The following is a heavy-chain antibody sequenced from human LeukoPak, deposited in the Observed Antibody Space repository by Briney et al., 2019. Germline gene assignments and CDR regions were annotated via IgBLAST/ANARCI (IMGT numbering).Heavy chain of an antibody. V-gene: IGHV4-34*01. CDR1: GGSFSGYY. D-gene: IGHD6-13*01. CDR3: ARGPTRVGYSSSWYTY. CDR2: INHSGST. Sequence: SETLSLTCAVYGGSFSGYYWSWIRRPPGKGLEWIGEINHSGSTNYNPSLKSRVTISVDTSKNQFSLKLSSVTAADTAVYYCARGPTRVGYSSSWYTYWGQGTLVTVSS. J-gene: IGHJ4*02.